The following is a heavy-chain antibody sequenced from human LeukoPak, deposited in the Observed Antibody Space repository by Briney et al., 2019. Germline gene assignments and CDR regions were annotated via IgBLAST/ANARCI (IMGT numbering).Heavy chain of an antibody. V-gene: IGHV3-30*04. CDR1: GFTFSSYA. D-gene: IGHD3-3*01. CDR2: ISYDGSNK. Sequence: GGSLRLSCAASGFTFSSYAMHWVRQAPGKGLEWVAVISYDGSNKYYADSVKGRFTISRDNSKNTLYLQMNSLSAEDTAVYYCAREPPGGFWSGYFGAYYFDYWGQGTLVTVSS. J-gene: IGHJ4*02. CDR3: AREPPGGFWSGYFGAYYFDY.